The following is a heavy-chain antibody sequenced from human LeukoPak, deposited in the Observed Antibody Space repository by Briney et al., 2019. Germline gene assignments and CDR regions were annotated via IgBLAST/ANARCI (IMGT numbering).Heavy chain of an antibody. CDR1: GYTFTSHG. J-gene: IGHJ6*03. D-gene: IGHD3-22*01. V-gene: IGHV1-18*01. CDR3: ARNYYYYDSSGPYYYYYMDV. Sequence: ASVKVSCKASGYTFTSHGISWVRQAPGQGLEWMGWISAYNGNTNYAQKLQGRVTMTTDTSTSTAYMELRSLRSDDTAVYYCARNYYYYDSSGPYYYYYMDVWGKGTTVTVSS. CDR2: ISAYNGNT.